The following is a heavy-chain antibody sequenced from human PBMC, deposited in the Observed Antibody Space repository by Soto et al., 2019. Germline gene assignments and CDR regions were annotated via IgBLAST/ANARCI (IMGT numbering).Heavy chain of an antibody. J-gene: IGHJ4*02. CDR3: ARAPVVVAATHFDY. Sequence: QVQLVESGGCVVQPGRSLRLSCAASGFTFSSYAMHWVRQAPGKGLEWVAVISYDGSNKYYADSVKGRFTISRDNSKNTLYLQMNSLRAEDTAVYYCARAPVVVAATHFDYWGQGTLVTVSS. D-gene: IGHD2-15*01. CDR1: GFTFSSYA. CDR2: ISYDGSNK. V-gene: IGHV3-30-3*01.